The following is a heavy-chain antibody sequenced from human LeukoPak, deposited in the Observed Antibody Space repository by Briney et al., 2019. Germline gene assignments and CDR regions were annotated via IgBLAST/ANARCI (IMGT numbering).Heavy chain of an antibody. CDR3: AREIYSSSWYDGSPEHDAFDI. CDR2: INTNTGNP. Sequence: LGASEKVSCKASGYTFTSYAMNWVRQAPGQGLEWMGWINTNTGNPTYAQGFTGRFVFSLDTSVSTAYLQISSLKAEDTAVYYCAREIYSSSWYDGSPEHDAFDIWGQGTMVTVSS. CDR1: GYTFTSYA. J-gene: IGHJ3*02. V-gene: IGHV7-4-1*02. D-gene: IGHD6-13*01.